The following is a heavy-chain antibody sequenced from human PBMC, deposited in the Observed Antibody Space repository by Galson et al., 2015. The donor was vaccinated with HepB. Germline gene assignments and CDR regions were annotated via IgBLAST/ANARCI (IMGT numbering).Heavy chain of an antibody. J-gene: IGHJ6*02. Sequence: QSGAEVKKPGESLKISCKGSGYSFTSYWIAWVRQMPGKGVEWMGIIHPTDSDSRYSPSFQGQVTISADKSISTAYLQWSRLQASDNAMYYCARTIYFGELSGALDVWGQGTTVIVSS. D-gene: IGHD3-10*01. V-gene: IGHV5-51*01. CDR2: IHPTDSDS. CDR3: ARTIYFGELSGALDV. CDR1: GYSFTSYW.